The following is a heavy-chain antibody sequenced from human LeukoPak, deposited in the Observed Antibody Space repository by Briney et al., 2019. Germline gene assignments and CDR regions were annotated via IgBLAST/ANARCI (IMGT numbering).Heavy chain of an antibody. CDR2: CLYTGKT. CDR3: ARTGFTYGSAGS. D-gene: IGHD5-18*01. J-gene: IGHJ5*02. CDR1: GGSINSGDYY. Sequence: SQTLSLTCTVSGGSINSGDYYWSWVRQPPGKGLEWIGCCLYTGKTFYNPSLQSRVAISVDTAKNQVSLRVTSVTAADTALYYCARTGFTYGSAGSWGQGTLVTVSA. V-gene: IGHV4-30-4*01.